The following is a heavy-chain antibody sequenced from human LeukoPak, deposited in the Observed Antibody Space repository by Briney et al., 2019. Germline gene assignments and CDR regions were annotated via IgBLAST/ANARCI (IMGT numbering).Heavy chain of an antibody. Sequence: PSVKLSCKASGYICTSYDIIWVSQATGQGREWMGWMNPNSSTTGYAQKYQRRVTRTRNTSISTAYMELSSLRSEDTAVYYCARGQYEQWLVRASLYYFDYWGQGTLVTVSS. J-gene: IGHJ4*02. V-gene: IGHV1-8*01. CDR1: GYICTSYD. D-gene: IGHD6-19*01. CDR2: MNPNSSTT. CDR3: ARGQYEQWLVRASLYYFDY.